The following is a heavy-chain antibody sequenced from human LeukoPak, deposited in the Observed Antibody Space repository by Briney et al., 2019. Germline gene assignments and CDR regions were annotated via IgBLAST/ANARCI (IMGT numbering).Heavy chain of an antibody. CDR3: ASWPGAWYGEDY. J-gene: IGHJ4*02. CDR2: INHSGTT. CDR1: GGSISSSNW. Sequence: SGTLSLTCAVSGGSISSSNWWSWVRQPPGKGLEWIGEINHSGTTNYNPSLKSRVTISVDTSKNQFSLKLSSVTAADTAVYYCASWPGAWYGEDYWGQGTRVTVSS. D-gene: IGHD3-10*01. V-gene: IGHV4-4*02.